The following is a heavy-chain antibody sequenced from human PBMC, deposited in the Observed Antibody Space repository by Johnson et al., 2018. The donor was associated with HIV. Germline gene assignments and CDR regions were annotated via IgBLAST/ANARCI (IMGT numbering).Heavy chain of an antibody. D-gene: IGHD1-26*01. J-gene: IGHJ3*01. Sequence: QVQLVESGGGVVQPGGSLRLSCAASGFTLSSYAMHWVRQAPGKGLEWVAVISYDGSNKYYADSVKGRFTISRDTSKNTLYLQMNSLRPEDTAVYYCASDGWELLGVAAFDVWGQGTLVTVSS. CDR3: ASDGWELLGVAAFDV. V-gene: IGHV3-30*14. CDR2: ISYDGSNK. CDR1: GFTLSSYA.